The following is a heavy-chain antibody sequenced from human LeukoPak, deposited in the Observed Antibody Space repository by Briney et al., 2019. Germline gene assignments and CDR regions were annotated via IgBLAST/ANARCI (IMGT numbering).Heavy chain of an antibody. D-gene: IGHD6-13*01. V-gene: IGHV4-39*01. J-gene: IGHJ4*02. CDR3: ARRTSNWYYFDF. CDR1: GDSISSSSCW. Sequence: SETLSLTCSVSGDSISSSSCWWGWIRQPPGKGLEWIGTIYSSGSTYYSPPLEGRVTISVDTSKNQFSLRLTSVTAADTAVYYCARRTSNWYYFDFWGQGTLVTVSS. CDR2: IYSSGST.